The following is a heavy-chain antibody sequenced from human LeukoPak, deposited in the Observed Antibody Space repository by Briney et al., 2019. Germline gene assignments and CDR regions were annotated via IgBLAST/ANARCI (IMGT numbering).Heavy chain of an antibody. V-gene: IGHV3-7*01. CDR1: GFTFSGYW. J-gene: IGHJ6*04. CDR2: IKQDGGEK. Sequence: PGGSLRLSCAASGFTFSGYWMSWLRQAPGKGLVWVANIKQDGGEKYYVDSVKGRFTISRDNAKNSLYLQMNSLRAEDTAVYYCARDRGFGQADVWGKGTTVTVSS. D-gene: IGHD3-10*01. CDR3: ARDRGFGQADV.